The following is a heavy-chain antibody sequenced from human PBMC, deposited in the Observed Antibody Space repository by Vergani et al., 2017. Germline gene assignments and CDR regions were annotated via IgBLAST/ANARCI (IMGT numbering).Heavy chain of an antibody. V-gene: IGHV1-69-2*01. CDR2: VDPEDGET. CDR1: GYTFTSYY. J-gene: IGHJ4*02. CDR3: ATDTRGNSYGVDY. D-gene: IGHD5-18*01. Sequence: VQLVQSGAEVKKPGASVKVSCKASGYTFTSYYMHWVRQAPGKGLEWMGLVDPEDGETIYAEKFQGRVTITADTSTDTAYMELSSLRSEDTAVYYCATDTRGNSYGVDYWGQGTLVTVSS.